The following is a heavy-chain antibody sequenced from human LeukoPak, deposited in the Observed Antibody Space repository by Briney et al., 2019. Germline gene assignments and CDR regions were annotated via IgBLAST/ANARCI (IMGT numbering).Heavy chain of an antibody. V-gene: IGHV4-39*07. CDR2: IYYSGST. J-gene: IGHJ4*02. CDR3: AREAESSSWYGGDFDY. CDR1: GRSIGSSSYY. Sequence: PSETQSLTCTVSGRSIGSSSYYSGWLHQPPGKGLEWIGSIYYSGSTYYNPSLKSRVTISVDTSKNQFSLQMSSVTAADTAVYYCAREAESSSWYGGDFDYWGQGTLVTVSS. D-gene: IGHD6-13*01.